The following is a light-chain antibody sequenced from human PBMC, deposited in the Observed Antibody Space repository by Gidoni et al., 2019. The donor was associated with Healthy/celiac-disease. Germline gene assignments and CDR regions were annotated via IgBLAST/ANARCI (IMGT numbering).Light chain of an antibody. CDR3: QSYDSSLSGGV. V-gene: IGLV1-40*01. J-gene: IGLJ2*01. CDR2: GNS. CDR1: SPNIGAGYD. Sequence: QSVLTQPPSVPRAPGQRVTISCTGSSPNIGAGYDVHWYQQLPGTAPKLPIYGNSNRPSGVPDRFSGSKSGTSASLAITGLQAEDEADYYCQSYDSSLSGGVFGGGTKLTVL.